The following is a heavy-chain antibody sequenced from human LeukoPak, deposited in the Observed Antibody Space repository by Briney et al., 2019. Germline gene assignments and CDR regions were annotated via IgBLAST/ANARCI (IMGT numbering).Heavy chain of an antibody. Sequence: PSETLSLTCAVYGGSFSGYYWSWIRQPPGNGLEWIGEINHSGSTNYNPSLKSRVTISVDTSKNQFSLKLSSVTAADTAVYYCAREPRDYGGHSRDYWGQGTLVTVSS. CDR1: GGSFSGYY. D-gene: IGHD4-23*01. CDR3: AREPRDYGGHSRDY. CDR2: INHSGST. V-gene: IGHV4-34*01. J-gene: IGHJ4*02.